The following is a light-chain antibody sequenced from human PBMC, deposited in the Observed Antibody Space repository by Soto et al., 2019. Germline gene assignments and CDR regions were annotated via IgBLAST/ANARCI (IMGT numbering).Light chain of an antibody. Sequence: DLQMTQSPSSLSASVGDRVTMTCQASQDIRYYLNWYQQKPGKAPKLLIYDASNLETGVPSRFSGSGSGTDFTLTISSLQPEDFATYYCQQYDNLITFGQGTRLDIK. CDR1: QDIRYY. J-gene: IGKJ5*01. V-gene: IGKV1-33*01. CDR3: QQYDNLIT. CDR2: DAS.